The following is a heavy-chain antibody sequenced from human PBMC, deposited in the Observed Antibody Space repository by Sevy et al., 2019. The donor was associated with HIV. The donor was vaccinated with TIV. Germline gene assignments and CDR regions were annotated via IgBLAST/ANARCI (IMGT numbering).Heavy chain of an antibody. CDR3: ARALSDSSGSPTDYYYYYGMDV. V-gene: IGHV1-69*13. J-gene: IGHJ6*02. Sequence: ASVKVSCKASGGTFSSYAISWVRQAPGQGLEWMGGIIPIFGTANYAQKFQGRVTITGDESTSTAYMGLSSLRSEDTAGYYCARALSDSSGSPTDYYYYYGMDVWGQGTTVTVSS. D-gene: IGHD1-26*01. CDR1: GGTFSSYA. CDR2: IIPIFGTA.